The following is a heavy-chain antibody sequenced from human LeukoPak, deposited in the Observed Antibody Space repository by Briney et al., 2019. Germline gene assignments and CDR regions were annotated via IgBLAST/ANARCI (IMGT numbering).Heavy chain of an antibody. Sequence: GGSLRLSCAASGFTFSTSWMSWARQAPGKGLEWVANIKQDGIFVQYVDSVKGRFTISRDNAKNSVFLQMDSLRAEDTAVYYCAKFSRNRESSSGQGTLVTVSS. V-gene: IGHV3-7*01. CDR3: AKFSRNRESS. CDR1: GFTFSTSW. D-gene: IGHD2/OR15-2a*01. CDR2: IKQDGIFV. J-gene: IGHJ5*02.